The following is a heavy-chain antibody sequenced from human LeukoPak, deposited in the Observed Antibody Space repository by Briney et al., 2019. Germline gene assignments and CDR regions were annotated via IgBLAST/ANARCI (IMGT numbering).Heavy chain of an antibody. Sequence: SETPSLTCTVSGGSISSSSYYWSWIRQPAGKGLEWIGRIYTSGSTNYNPSLKSRVTISVDTSKNQFSLKLSSVTAADTAVYYCAREVIQLRASNWFDPWGQGTLVTVSS. D-gene: IGHD5-18*01. V-gene: IGHV4-61*02. CDR2: IYTSGST. CDR3: AREVIQLRASNWFDP. CDR1: GGSISSSSYY. J-gene: IGHJ5*02.